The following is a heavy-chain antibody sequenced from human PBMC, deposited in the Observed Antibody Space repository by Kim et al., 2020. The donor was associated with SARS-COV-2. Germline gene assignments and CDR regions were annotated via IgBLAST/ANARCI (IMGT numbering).Heavy chain of an antibody. V-gene: IGHV3-33*01. CDR3: TRDGGDPGDY. D-gene: IGHD2-21*02. Sequence: SNGLCAESVEGRFTISRDNSKNTVYLQMNSLRVEDTAMYYCTRDGGDPGDYWGQGTLVTVSS. J-gene: IGHJ4*02. CDR2: SNG.